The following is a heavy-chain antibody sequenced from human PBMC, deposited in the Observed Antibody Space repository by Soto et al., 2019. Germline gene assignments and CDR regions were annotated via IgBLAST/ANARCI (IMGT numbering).Heavy chain of an antibody. Sequence: GGSLRLSCAASGFTFSSYSMNWVRQAPGKGLEWVSSISSSSSYIYYADSVKGRFTISRDNAKNSLYLQMNSLRAEDTAVYYCAGPVLLWFGELLPTYGMDVWGQGTTVTVS. V-gene: IGHV3-21*01. CDR3: AGPVLLWFGELLPTYGMDV. D-gene: IGHD3-10*01. J-gene: IGHJ6*02. CDR1: GFTFSSYS. CDR2: ISSSSSYI.